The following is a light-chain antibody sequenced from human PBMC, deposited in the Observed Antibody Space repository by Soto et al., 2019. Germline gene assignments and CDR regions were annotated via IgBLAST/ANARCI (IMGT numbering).Light chain of an antibody. J-gene: IGKJ5*01. CDR3: QQYGSSIT. CDR2: GAS. Sequence: IVLTQSPGTLSLSPGERATLSCRARQSVSSSYLAWYQQKPGQAPRLLIYGASSRATGIPDRFSGSGSGTDFTLTINRLEPEDFAVYYCQQYGSSITFGQGTRLEIK. CDR1: QSVSSSY. V-gene: IGKV3-20*01.